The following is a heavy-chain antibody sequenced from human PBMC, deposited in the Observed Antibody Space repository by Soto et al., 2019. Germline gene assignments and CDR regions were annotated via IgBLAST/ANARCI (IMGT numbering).Heavy chain of an antibody. CDR2: IYYSGST. CDR3: ARSVFP. V-gene: IGHV4-31*03. J-gene: IGHJ5*02. Sequence: PSETMSLTCTVSGGSISSGGYYWTLIRQHPGKGLEWIGYIYYSGSTYYNQSLKSRVTISVDTSKNQFSLKLSSVTAADTAVYYCARSVFPWVQGTLVTVSS. CDR1: GGSISSGGYY.